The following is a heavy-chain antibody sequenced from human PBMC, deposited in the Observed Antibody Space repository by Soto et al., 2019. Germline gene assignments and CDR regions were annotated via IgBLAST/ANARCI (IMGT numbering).Heavy chain of an antibody. CDR1: GVTFASSA. CDR3: AADATAWQQMVTSAY. J-gene: IGHJ4*02. D-gene: IGHD2-21*02. V-gene: IGHV1-58*01. CDR2: IAVGSGYT. Sequence: SVEVSWEACGVTFASSALQWVLQARGQRVEWIGWIAVGSGYTNYAQRFQDRVTLTRDMSTATTYMELSRLTSEDTAIYYCAADATAWQQMVTSAYWRQGTLVTVSS.